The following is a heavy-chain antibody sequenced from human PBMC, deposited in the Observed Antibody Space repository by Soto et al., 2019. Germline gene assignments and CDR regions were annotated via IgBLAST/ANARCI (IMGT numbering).Heavy chain of an antibody. CDR1: GGSISSGYYY. CDR3: ASSSLYGIDV. CDR2: IYYSVNT. Sequence: SETLSLTFSVSGGSISSGYYYWSWIRQPHGKGLEWIGNIYYSVNTYYNPSLKSRLIISIDTSKNQFSLKVGYVTAAETAVYYCASSSLYGIDVWGQGTTVTVSS. J-gene: IGHJ6*02. V-gene: IGHV4-30-4*01.